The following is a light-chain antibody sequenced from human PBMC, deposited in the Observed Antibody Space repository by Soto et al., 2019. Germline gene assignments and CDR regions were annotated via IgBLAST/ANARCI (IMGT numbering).Light chain of an antibody. Sequence: EIVLTRSPGTLSLSPGERTTLSCRASQSISSSYLAWYQQKPGQAPRLLVYGASSRATGIPDRFSGSGSGTDFTLTISRLEPEDFALYYCQQYSSTFWTLGQGTKVEIK. CDR1: QSISSSY. CDR3: QQYSSTFWT. CDR2: GAS. J-gene: IGKJ1*01. V-gene: IGKV3-20*01.